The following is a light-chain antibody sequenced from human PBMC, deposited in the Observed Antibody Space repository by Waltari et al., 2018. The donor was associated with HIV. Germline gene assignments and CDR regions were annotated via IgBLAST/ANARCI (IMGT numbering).Light chain of an antibody. J-gene: IGLJ3*02. CDR3: SSYAGSSTWV. CDR2: EVS. CDR1: SSDAGDDNY. Sequence: QSALTQPPAASGSPGQSVTLSCTGISSDAGDDNYVSWYQQSPGKAPKLIIYEVSKRPSGVPDRFSASKSGNTASLSVSGLQADDEAHYYCSSYAGSSTWVFGGGTKVTVL. V-gene: IGLV2-8*01.